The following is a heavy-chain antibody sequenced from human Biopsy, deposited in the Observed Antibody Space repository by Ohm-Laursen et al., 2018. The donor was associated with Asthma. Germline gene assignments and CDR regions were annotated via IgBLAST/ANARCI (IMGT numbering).Heavy chain of an antibody. CDR3: ARTYYDFLTGQVNDAFAM. Sequence: SVKVSCKASGGTFSSYALSWLRQAPGQGLEWMGGFLPIFGTADYAQKFQARVTIPGDESTSTVYMELSSLRSEDTAVYYCARTYYDFLTGQVNDAFAMWGQGTMVTVSS. D-gene: IGHD3-9*01. CDR1: GGTFSSYA. V-gene: IGHV1-69*13. J-gene: IGHJ3*02. CDR2: FLPIFGTA.